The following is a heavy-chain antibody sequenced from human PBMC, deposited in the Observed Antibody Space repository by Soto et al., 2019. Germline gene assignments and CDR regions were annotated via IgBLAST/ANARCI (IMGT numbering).Heavy chain of an antibody. D-gene: IGHD3-16*01. Sequence: QVQLVQSGAEVKKPGASVKVSCKASGYTFTSYGISWVRQAPGQGLEWMGWINPYNGNTNNAQKLQGRVTMTTDTSTSTASMALRSLRSDDTAVYYCARDWFGVDYWGQGTLVTVSS. J-gene: IGHJ4*02. CDR3: ARDWFGVDY. CDR1: GYTFTSYG. V-gene: IGHV1-18*01. CDR2: INPYNGNT.